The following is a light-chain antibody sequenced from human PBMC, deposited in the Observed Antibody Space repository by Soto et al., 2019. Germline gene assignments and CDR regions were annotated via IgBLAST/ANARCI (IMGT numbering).Light chain of an antibody. CDR2: GAS. V-gene: IGKV3-20*01. CDR3: QQYGTSPPVT. J-gene: IGKJ4*01. Sequence: EIVLTQSPGTLSLSPGERATLSCRASQSVSRNFLTWHQQKPGQAPRLLIYGASSRATGIPDRFSGSGSGTDFTLTISRLEPEDFAVYYCQQYGTSPPVTFCGGTKVEIK. CDR1: QSVSRNF.